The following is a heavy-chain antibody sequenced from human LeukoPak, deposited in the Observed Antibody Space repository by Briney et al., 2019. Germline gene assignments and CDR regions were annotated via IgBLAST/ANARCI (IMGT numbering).Heavy chain of an antibody. CDR3: ARGGRWPAYYYYYMDV. Sequence: ASVTVSFKASGYTFTIYYMHWVRQAPGQGREGMGIINPSGGSTSYAQKFQGRVTMTRDMSTSTVYMELSSLRSEDTAVYYCARGGRWPAYYYYYMDVWGKGTTVTVSS. V-gene: IGHV1-46*01. CDR1: GYTFTIYY. CDR2: INPSGGST. D-gene: IGHD4-23*01. J-gene: IGHJ6*03.